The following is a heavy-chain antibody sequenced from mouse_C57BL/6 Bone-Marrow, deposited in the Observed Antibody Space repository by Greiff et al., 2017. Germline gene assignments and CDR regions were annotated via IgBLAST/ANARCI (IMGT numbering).Heavy chain of an antibody. V-gene: IGHV1-81*01. J-gene: IGHJ2*01. D-gene: IGHD2-5*01. CDR2: IYPRSGNT. Sequence: VKVVESGAELARPGASVKLSCKASGYTFTSYGISWVKQRTGQGLEWIGEIYPRSGNTYYNEKFKGKATLTADKSSSTAYMELRSLTSEDSAVYFCASCYYSNFDYWGQGTTLTVSS. CDR1: GYTFTSYG. CDR3: ASCYYSNFDY.